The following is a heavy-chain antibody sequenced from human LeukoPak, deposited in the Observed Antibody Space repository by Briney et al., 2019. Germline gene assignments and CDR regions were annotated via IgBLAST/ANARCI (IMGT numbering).Heavy chain of an antibody. CDR2: IYYSGST. J-gene: IGHJ6*02. CDR3: ARGGSRGSGSYRYYYYGMDV. D-gene: IGHD3-10*01. CDR1: GGSISSLY. V-gene: IGHV4-59*12. Sequence: SETLSLTCTVSGGSISSLYWNWIRQPPGRGLEWIGYIYYSGSTNFNPSLKSRVTISVDTSKNQFSLKLSSVTAADTAVYYCARGGSRGSGSYRYYYYGMDVWGQGTTVTVSS.